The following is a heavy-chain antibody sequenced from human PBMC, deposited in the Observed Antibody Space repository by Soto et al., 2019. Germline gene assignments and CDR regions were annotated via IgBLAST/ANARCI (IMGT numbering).Heavy chain of an antibody. V-gene: IGHV4-59*01. CDR1: GGSISSYY. CDR3: ARDATVTPAFDI. D-gene: IGHD4-17*01. CDR2: IYYSGST. Sequence: PSETLSLTCTVSGGSISSYYWSWIRQPPGKGLEWIGYIYYSGSTNYNPSLKSRVTISVDTSKNQFSLKLSSVTAADTALYYCARDATVTPAFDIWGQGTMVTVSS. J-gene: IGHJ3*02.